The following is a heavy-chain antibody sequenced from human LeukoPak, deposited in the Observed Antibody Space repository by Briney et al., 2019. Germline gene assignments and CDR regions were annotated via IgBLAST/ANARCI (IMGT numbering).Heavy chain of an antibody. Sequence: PGGSLRLSCAASGFTFSTYNMNWLRQAPGKGLEWVSSITSSSIYTYYADSVKGRFTISRDNAKNSLYLQMNSLRAEDTAVYYCARDPAADAYWGQGTLVTVSS. CDR1: GFTFSTYN. J-gene: IGHJ4*02. CDR3: ARDPAADAY. D-gene: IGHD6-13*01. V-gene: IGHV3-21*01. CDR2: ITSSSIYT.